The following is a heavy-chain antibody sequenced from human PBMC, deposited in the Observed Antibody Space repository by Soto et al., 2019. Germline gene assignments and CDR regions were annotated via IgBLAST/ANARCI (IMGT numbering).Heavy chain of an antibody. CDR3: ARDIGGSMDKWFDP. CDR2: IWYDGSNN. V-gene: IGHV3-33*01. Sequence: QVQLVESGGGVVQPGRSLRLSCAASGFTFSNYGMNWVRQAPGKGLEWVAVIWYDGSNNYHADSVKGRFTISRDNSKNTLYLQMNSLRAEDTAVYYCARDIGGSMDKWFDPWGQGTLVTVSS. J-gene: IGHJ5*02. CDR1: GFTFSNYG. D-gene: IGHD5-12*01.